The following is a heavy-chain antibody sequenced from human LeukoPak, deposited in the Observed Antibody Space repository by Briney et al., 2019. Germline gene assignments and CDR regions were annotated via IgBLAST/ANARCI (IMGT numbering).Heavy chain of an antibody. J-gene: IGHJ4*02. CDR2: IYSGGST. V-gene: IGHV3-66*01. CDR1: GFTVSSNY. CDR3: ARDRLRYFDWLLPGH. Sequence: GGSLRLSCAASGFTVSSNYMNWVRQAPGKGLEWVSVIYSGGSTYYADSVKGRFTISRDNSKNTLYLQMNSLRAEDTAVYYCARDRLRYFDWLLPGHWGQGTLVTVSS. D-gene: IGHD3-9*01.